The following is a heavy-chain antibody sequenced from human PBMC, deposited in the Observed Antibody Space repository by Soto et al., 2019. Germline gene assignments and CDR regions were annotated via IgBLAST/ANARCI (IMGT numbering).Heavy chain of an antibody. CDR1: GDSISSGGYY. J-gene: IGHJ4*02. D-gene: IGHD3-22*01. V-gene: IGHV4-31*03. CDR3: ASDTHDTTGYHSDY. CDR2: IFHDGST. Sequence: QVQLQESGPGLVKPSQTLSLTCIVSGDSISSGGYYWSWFRQHPGKGLEWIGCIFHDGSTYYNPSLTMRVTISVDTSKNHFSLRLSSVTAADPAVYYCASDTHDTTGYHSDYWGQGTLVTVSS.